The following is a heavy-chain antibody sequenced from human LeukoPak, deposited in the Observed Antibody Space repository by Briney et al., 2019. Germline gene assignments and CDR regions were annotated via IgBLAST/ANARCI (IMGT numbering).Heavy chain of an antibody. D-gene: IGHD6-19*01. CDR1: GLTVSSNF. Sequence: GGSLRLSCAATGLTVSSNFMCWVRQAPGKGLEWVSVIYGGGSTYYADSVKGRFTISRDTPKNTLYLQMNSLRVEDTAVYYCASWPGGWYGEDSWGQGTLVTVSS. V-gene: IGHV3-53*01. CDR3: ASWPGGWYGEDS. CDR2: IYGGGST. J-gene: IGHJ4*02.